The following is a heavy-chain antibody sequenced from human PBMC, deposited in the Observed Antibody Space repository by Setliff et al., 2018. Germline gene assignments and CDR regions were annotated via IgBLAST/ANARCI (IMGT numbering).Heavy chain of an antibody. J-gene: IGHJ6*02. Sequence: LRLSCAASGFTFSYYYMSWVRQAPGKGLEWLSKISGDGSTIYYADSVRGRFTIYXXNAXXXXXLQMNSLRAEDTALYYCARDGVFYAMDVWGRGTTVTVSS. CDR3: ARDGVFYAMDV. V-gene: IGHV3-11*04. CDR1: GFTFSYYY. CDR2: ISGDGSTI. D-gene: IGHD3-10*01.